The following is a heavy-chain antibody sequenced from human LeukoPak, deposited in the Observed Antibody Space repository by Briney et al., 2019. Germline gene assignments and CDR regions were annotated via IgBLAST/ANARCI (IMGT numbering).Heavy chain of an antibody. V-gene: IGHV4-30-2*01. J-gene: IGHJ6*02. Sequence: SQTLSLTCAVSGASLSSGGYSWGWLRQPPGKGLEWIGYIYHSGSTYYNPSLKSRVSISVDRSKNQFSLNLSSVTAADTAVYYCARESPYYYGIDVWGQGTTVTVSS. CDR3: ARESPYYYGIDV. CDR2: IYHSGST. CDR1: GASLSSGGYS.